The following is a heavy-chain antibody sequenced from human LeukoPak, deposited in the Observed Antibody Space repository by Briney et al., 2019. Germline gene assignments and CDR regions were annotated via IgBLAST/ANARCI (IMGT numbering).Heavy chain of an antibody. V-gene: IGHV3-64D*06. CDR1: RFTFSSFA. D-gene: IGHD2-8*02. Sequence: GGSLRLSCSASRFTFSSFAMHWVRQAPGKGLEYVSAISSNGGGTYYAGSVKGRFTISRDNSKNTLYLQMSSLRAEDTAVYYCVKGTAYTVDYFDYWGQGTLVTVSS. CDR2: ISSNGGGT. CDR3: VKGTAYTVDYFDY. J-gene: IGHJ4*02.